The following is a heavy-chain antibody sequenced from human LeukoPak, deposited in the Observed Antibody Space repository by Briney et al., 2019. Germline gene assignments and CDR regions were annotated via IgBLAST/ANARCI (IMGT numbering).Heavy chain of an antibody. CDR3: ARAEITSDGYNSVFDV. D-gene: IGHD5-24*01. Sequence: EASVKVSCKASGYTFNNYYIHWVRRAPGQGLEWMGIINPGNSSRHYAQQFQGRVAMTSDMSTSTVYMELSSLRSEDSAVYYCARAEITSDGYNSVFDVWGQGTLVTVSS. V-gene: IGHV1-46*02. J-gene: IGHJ3*01. CDR2: INPGNSSR. CDR1: GYTFNNYY.